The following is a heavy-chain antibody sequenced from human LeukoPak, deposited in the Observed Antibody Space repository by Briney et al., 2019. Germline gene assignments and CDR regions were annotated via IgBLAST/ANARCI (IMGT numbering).Heavy chain of an antibody. V-gene: IGHV5-51*01. CDR1: GYSFTSYW. D-gene: IGHD6-13*01. CDR2: IYPGDSDT. Sequence: GESLKISCKGSGYSFTSYWIGWVRQMPGKGLEWMGIIYPGDSDTRYSPSFQGQVTISADKSFSTAYLQWSSLKASDTAIYYCASSKSSSWYPFSLDYWGQGTLVTVSS. CDR3: ASSKSSSWYPFSLDY. J-gene: IGHJ4*02.